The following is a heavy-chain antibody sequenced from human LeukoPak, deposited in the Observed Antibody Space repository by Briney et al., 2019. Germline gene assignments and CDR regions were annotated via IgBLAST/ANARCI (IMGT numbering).Heavy chain of an antibody. CDR1: GFTFSSYS. J-gene: IGHJ6*02. V-gene: IGHV3-21*01. D-gene: IGHD2-15*01. Sequence: GGSLRLSCAASGFTFSSYSMTWVRQAPVKGLEWVSSISSSSSYIYYADSVKGRFTISRDNAKNPLYLQMNSLRAEDTAVCYCARGSYCSGGSCLEDRYYYYGMDVWGQGTTVTVSS. CDR2: ISSSSSYI. CDR3: ARGSYCSGGSCLEDRYYYYGMDV.